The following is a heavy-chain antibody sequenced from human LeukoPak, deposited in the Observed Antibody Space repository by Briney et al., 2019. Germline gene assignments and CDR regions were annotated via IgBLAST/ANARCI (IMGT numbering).Heavy chain of an antibody. CDR1: GFIFSSHW. V-gene: IGHV3-20*04. CDR2: INWNGGST. J-gene: IGHJ6*02. CDR3: ARGFSDINISYYYYYGMDV. Sequence: PGGSLRLSCAVSGFIFSSHWMFWVRQAPGKGLEWVSGINWNGGSTGYADSVKGRFTISRDNAKNSLYLQMNSLRAEDTALYYCARGFSDINISYYYYYGMDVWGQGTTVTVSS. D-gene: IGHD2/OR15-2a*01.